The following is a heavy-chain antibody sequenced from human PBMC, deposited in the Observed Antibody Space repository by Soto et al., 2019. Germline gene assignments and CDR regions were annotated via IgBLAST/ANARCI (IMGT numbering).Heavy chain of an antibody. J-gene: IGHJ4*02. V-gene: IGHV3-33*01. CDR3: ARDRDYGDFDY. Sequence: QVQLVESGGGVVQPGRSLRLSCAASGFTFSSYGMHWVRQAPGKGLEWVAVIWYDGSNKYYADSVKGRFTISRDNSKNTLYLQMNSLRAEDTAVYYCARDRDYGDFDYWGQGTLVTVCS. CDR2: IWYDGSNK. CDR1: GFTFSSYG. D-gene: IGHD4-17*01.